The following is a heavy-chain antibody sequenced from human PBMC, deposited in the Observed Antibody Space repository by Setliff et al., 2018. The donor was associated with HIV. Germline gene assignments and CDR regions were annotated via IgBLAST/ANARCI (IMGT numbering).Heavy chain of an antibody. CDR1: GFTFSDYY. CDR3: ARVPVMATITYWYFDL. CDR2: ISRGGRTK. D-gene: IGHD5-12*01. Sequence: GGSLRLSCAASGFTFSDYYISWIRQAPGKGLEWISYISRGGRTKYYADSVKGRFTISRDNAKNSLYLQMNSLRAEDTTIYYCARVPVMATITYWYFDLWGRGTLVTVSS. J-gene: IGHJ2*01. V-gene: IGHV3-11*04.